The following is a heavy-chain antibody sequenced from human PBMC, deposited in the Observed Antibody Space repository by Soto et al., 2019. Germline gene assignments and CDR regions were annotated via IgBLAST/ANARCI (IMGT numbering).Heavy chain of an antibody. CDR3: ARLEGLATISYYFDF. Sequence: SETLSLTCSVSDDSINSDKYYWGWIRQPPGKGQEWIGSIYYHGNAYYKPTLQTRVTISLDKSKSQISLKLNSVTAAVLSVFFCARLEGLATISYYFDFWGPGALVTVSS. CDR2: IYYHGNA. CDR1: DDSINSDKYY. V-gene: IGHV4-39*01. J-gene: IGHJ4*02. D-gene: IGHD3-9*01.